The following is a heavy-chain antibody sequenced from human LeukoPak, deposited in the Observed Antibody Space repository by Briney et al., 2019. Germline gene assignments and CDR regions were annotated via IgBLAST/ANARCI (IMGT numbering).Heavy chain of an antibody. Sequence: PSETLSLTCTVSGGPPRSYYWSWIRRPPGKELEWIGYIYYSGSTNYNPSLKSRVTISVDTSKNQFSLKLTSVTAADTAVYYCARAGYSSTWSPLNHFDYWGQGMLVTVST. V-gene: IGHV4-59*08. CDR2: IYYSGST. CDR1: GGPPRSYY. D-gene: IGHD6-13*01. CDR3: ARAGYSSTWSPLNHFDY. J-gene: IGHJ4*02.